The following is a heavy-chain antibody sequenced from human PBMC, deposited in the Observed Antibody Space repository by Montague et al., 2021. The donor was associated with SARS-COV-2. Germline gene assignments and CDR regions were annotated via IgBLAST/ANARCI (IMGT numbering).Heavy chain of an antibody. CDR2: IYYSGST. Sequence: SETLSLTCAVYGGSFSGYYWSWVRRPPGKGLEWIGSIYYSGSTYYNLSLKSRVTISVDTSKNQFSLKLSSVTAADTAVYYCARHGSSGYFDWLGDWGQGTLVTVSS. D-gene: IGHD3-9*01. J-gene: IGHJ4*02. V-gene: IGHV4-34*01. CDR3: ARHGSSGYFDWLGD. CDR1: GGSFSGYY.